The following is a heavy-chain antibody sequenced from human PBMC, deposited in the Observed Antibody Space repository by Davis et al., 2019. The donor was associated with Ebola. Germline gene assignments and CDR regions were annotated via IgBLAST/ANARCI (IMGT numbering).Heavy chain of an antibody. Sequence: SETLSLTCTVSGGSISSSSYYWGWIRQPPGKGLEWIGSIYYSGSTYYNPSLKSRVTISVDTSKNQFSLKLSSVTAADTAVYYCARVSLWFGELSRSWYFDYWGQGTLVTVSS. CDR3: ARVSLWFGELSRSWYFDY. D-gene: IGHD3-10*01. CDR2: IYYSGST. CDR1: GGSISSSSYY. J-gene: IGHJ4*02. V-gene: IGHV4-39*07.